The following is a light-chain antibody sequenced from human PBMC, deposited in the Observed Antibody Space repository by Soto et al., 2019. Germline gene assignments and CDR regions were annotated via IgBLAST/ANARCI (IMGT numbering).Light chain of an antibody. J-gene: IGKJ1*01. CDR1: QRIRKY. CDR3: QQSGDTPPWT. Sequence: DIQMTEYASSLCTSVGHTVIITCRESQRIRKYLNWYQHKPGKGTTLLIYAASSLQSGVPSTFSGSGSATEFTLPITSLQPQDFATYYCQQSGDTPPWTFGQGTQVEIK. V-gene: IGKV1-39*01. CDR2: AAS.